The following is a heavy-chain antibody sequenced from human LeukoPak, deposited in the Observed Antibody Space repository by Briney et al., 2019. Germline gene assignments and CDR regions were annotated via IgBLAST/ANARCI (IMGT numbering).Heavy chain of an antibody. CDR2: IYYSGST. Sequence: RSSETLSLTCTVSGGSISSSSYYWGWIRQPPGKGLEWIGYIYYSGSTNYNPSLKSRVTISVDTSKNQFSLKLSSVTAADTAVYYCARDRDGYDYWGQGTLVTVSS. V-gene: IGHV4-61*01. D-gene: IGHD5-24*01. J-gene: IGHJ4*02. CDR1: GGSISSSSYY. CDR3: ARDRDGYDY.